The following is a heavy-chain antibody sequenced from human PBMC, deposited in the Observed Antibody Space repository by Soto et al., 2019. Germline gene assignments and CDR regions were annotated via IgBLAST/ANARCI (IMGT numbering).Heavy chain of an antibody. Sequence: QVQLQESGPGLVKPSETLSLTCTVSGGSISSFYWSWIRQPPGKGLEWIGYISYSGSTNYNPSLQSRVTLSVDTSKKQFSPKLSSVNAADTAVYYCARQRTAYYYFDYWGQGTLVTVFS. CDR3: ARQRTAYYYFDY. J-gene: IGHJ4*02. D-gene: IGHD5-18*01. CDR1: GGSISSFY. V-gene: IGHV4-59*08. CDR2: ISYSGST.